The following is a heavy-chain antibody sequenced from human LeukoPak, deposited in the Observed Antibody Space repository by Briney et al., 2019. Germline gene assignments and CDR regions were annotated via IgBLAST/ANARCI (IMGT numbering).Heavy chain of an antibody. J-gene: IGHJ3*02. D-gene: IGHD3-22*01. CDR3: ARAVVVVITSGAFDI. CDR2: INSDGSST. Sequence: GGSLRLSCAASGFTFSSYWMHWVRQAPGRGLVWVSRINSDGSSTSYADSVKGRFTISRDNAKNSLYLQMNSLRAEDTAVYYCARAVVVVITSGAFDIWGQGTMVTVSS. CDR1: GFTFSSYW. V-gene: IGHV3-74*01.